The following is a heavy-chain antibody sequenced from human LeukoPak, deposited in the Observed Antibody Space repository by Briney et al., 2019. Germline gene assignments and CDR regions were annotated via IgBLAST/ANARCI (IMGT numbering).Heavy chain of an antibody. Sequence: PSETLSLTCTVSGGSISSYYWSWIRLPPGKGLEWIGYIYYSGSTNYNPSLKSRVTISVDTSKNQFSLKLSSVTAADTAVYYCARVPDYGDYVDAFDIWGQGTMVTVSS. CDR1: GGSISSYY. V-gene: IGHV4-59*01. D-gene: IGHD4-17*01. J-gene: IGHJ3*02. CDR2: IYYSGST. CDR3: ARVPDYGDYVDAFDI.